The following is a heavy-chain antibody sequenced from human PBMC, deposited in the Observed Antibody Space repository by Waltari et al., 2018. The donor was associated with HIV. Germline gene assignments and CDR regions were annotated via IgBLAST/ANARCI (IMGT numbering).Heavy chain of an antibody. CDR1: GGSISSSSYY. CDR2: IYYSGST. Sequence: QLQLQESGPGLVKPSETLSLTCTVSGGSISSSSYYWGWIRQPPGKGLEWIGSIYYSGSTYYNPSLKSRVTISVDTSKNQFSLKRSSVTAADTAVYYCARAAPWNWFDPWGQGTLVTVSS. V-gene: IGHV4-39*01. J-gene: IGHJ5*02. D-gene: IGHD6-13*01. CDR3: ARAAPWNWFDP.